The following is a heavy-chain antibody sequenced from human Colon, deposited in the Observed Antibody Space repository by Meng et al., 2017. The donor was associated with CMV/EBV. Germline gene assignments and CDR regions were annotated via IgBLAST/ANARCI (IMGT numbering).Heavy chain of an antibody. D-gene: IGHD6-19*01. V-gene: IGHV3-66*02. CDR2: IYRDGTT. Sequence: GESLKISCAASGFSVSDNYTTWVRQAPGKGLQWVSVIYRDGTTRYADSVKGRFTISRDNSNNNLYLQMNSLRAADTAVYYCARDHGWGYSSGWSDCRGQGTLVTVSS. CDR3: ARDHGWGYSSGWSDC. CDR1: GFSVSDNY. J-gene: IGHJ4*02.